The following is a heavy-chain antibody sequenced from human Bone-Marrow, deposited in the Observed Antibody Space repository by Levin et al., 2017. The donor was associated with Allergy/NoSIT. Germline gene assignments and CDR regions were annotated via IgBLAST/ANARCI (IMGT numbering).Heavy chain of an antibody. CDR3: AKGLDSSGWKFDY. J-gene: IGHJ4*02. Sequence: RTGGSLRLSCAASGFTFSSYAMSWVRQAPGKGLEWVSLISASGGSTYYADSVKGRFTISRDNSKNTLYLQTNSLRAEDTAVYYCAKGLDSSGWKFDYWGQGTLVTVSS. CDR1: GFTFSSYA. CDR2: ISASGGST. V-gene: IGHV3-23*01. D-gene: IGHD6-19*01.